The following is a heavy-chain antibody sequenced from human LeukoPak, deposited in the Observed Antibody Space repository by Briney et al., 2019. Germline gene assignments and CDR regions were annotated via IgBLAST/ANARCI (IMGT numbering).Heavy chain of an antibody. D-gene: IGHD4-17*01. CDR1: GDSMNSHY. J-gene: IGHJ3*02. V-gene: IGHV4-59*11. CDR3: ARDPTTVTKGLDI. Sequence: SETLSLTCTVSGDSMNSHYWSWIRQHPGKGLEWIGYISYIGSTNYNPSLKSRVTISVDTSKNQFSLRLSSVTAADTAVYYCARDPTTVTKGLDIWGQGTMVTVSS. CDR2: ISYIGST.